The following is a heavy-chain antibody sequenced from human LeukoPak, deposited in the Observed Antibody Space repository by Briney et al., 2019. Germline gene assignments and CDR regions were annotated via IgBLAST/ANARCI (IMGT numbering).Heavy chain of an antibody. V-gene: IGHV3-21*01. Sequence: GGSLRLSCAASGFTFSSYSMNWVRQASGKGLEWVSSISSSSSYIYYADSVKGRFTISRDNAKNSLYLQMNSLRAEDTAVYYCARDPQYSSSWYVGYGMDVWGQGTTVTVSS. CDR3: ARDPQYSSSWYVGYGMDV. D-gene: IGHD6-13*01. CDR1: GFTFSSYS. CDR2: ISSSSSYI. J-gene: IGHJ6*02.